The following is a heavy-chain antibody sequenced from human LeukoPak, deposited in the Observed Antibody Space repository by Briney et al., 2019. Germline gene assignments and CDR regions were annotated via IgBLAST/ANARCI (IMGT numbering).Heavy chain of an antibody. CDR2: IYHSGST. Sequence: SGTLSLTCTVSGGSISSGGYYWSWIRQPPGKGLEWIGYIYHSGSTYYNPSLKSRVTISVDRSKNQFSLKLSSVTAADTAVYYWARVKVGATFDYWGQGTLVTVSS. J-gene: IGHJ4*02. CDR3: ARVKVGATFDY. CDR1: GGSISSGGYY. D-gene: IGHD1-26*01. V-gene: IGHV4-30-2*01.